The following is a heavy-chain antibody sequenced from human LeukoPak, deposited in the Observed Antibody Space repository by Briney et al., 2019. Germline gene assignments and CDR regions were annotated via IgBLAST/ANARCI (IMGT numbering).Heavy chain of an antibody. V-gene: IGHV3-73*01. CDR3: TKSPFDYGDPLHY. D-gene: IGHD4-17*01. CDR2: IRSKANSYPT. Sequence: PGGSLRLSCAASGFTLSGSAMHWVRQASGKGLEWVGRIRSKANSYPTAYAASVKGRFTISRDDSKKTAYLQMNSLKTEDTAVYYCTKSPFDYGDPLHYWGQGTLVTVSS. CDR1: GFTLSGSA. J-gene: IGHJ4*02.